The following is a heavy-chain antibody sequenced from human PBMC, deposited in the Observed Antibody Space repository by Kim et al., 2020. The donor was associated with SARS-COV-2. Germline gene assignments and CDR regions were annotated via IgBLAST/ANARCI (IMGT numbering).Heavy chain of an antibody. J-gene: IGHJ3*02. D-gene: IGHD6-6*01. V-gene: IGHV3-74*01. CDR1: GFTFSSYW. Sequence: GGSLRLSCAASGFTFSSYWMHWVRQAPGKGLVWVSRINSDGSNTSYADSVKGRFTISRDNAKNTLYLQMNSLRAEDTAVYYCARDIAATDDAFDIWGQGTMVTVSS. CDR3: ARDIAATDDAFDI. CDR2: INSDGSNT.